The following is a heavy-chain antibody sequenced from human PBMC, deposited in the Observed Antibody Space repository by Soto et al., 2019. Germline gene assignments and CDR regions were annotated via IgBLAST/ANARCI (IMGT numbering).Heavy chain of an antibody. V-gene: IGHV3-30*18. J-gene: IGHJ3*02. Sequence: GGSLRLSCAASGFTFSSYGMHWVRQAPGKGLEWVAVISYDGSNKYYADSVKGRFTISRDNSKNTLYLQMNSLRAEDTAVYYCAKATSSGIAVAVDAFDIWGQGTMVTVSS. D-gene: IGHD6-19*01. CDR2: ISYDGSNK. CDR3: AKATSSGIAVAVDAFDI. CDR1: GFTFSSYG.